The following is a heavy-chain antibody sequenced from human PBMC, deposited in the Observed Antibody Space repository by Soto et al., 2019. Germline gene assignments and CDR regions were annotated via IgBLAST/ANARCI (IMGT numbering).Heavy chain of an antibody. CDR3: ARSVGHYYDSSGYYDNWFDP. V-gene: IGHV4-59*01. CDR2: IYYSGST. J-gene: IGHJ5*02. D-gene: IGHD3-22*01. Sequence: SETLSLTCTVSGGSISSYYWSWIRQPPGKGLEWIGYIYYSGSTNYNPSLKSRVTISVDTSKNQFSLKLSSVTAADTAVYYCARSVGHYYDSSGYYDNWFDPWGQGTLVTVPS. CDR1: GGSISSYY.